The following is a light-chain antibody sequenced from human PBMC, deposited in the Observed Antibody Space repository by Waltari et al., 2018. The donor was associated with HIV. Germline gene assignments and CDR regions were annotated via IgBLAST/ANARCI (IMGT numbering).Light chain of an antibody. Sequence: QSALTQPASVSGSPGQSLTISCTGTSRDIGTYTLVSAYQQHPGKAPKLIIYEGIKRPSGVSNRISGSKSANTASLTISGLQAEDEADYFCSSYGGSSNWLFGGGTKLTVL. CDR3: SSYGGSSNWL. CDR2: EGI. V-gene: IGLV2-23*01. J-gene: IGLJ2*01. CDR1: SRDIGTYTL.